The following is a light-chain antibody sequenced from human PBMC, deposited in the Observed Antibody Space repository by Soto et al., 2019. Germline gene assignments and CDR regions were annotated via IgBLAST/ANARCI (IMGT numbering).Light chain of an antibody. CDR1: QSVSSSY. CDR2: GAS. CDR3: QQYGSSPPYT. J-gene: IGKJ2*01. V-gene: IGKV3-20*01. Sequence: EIVLTQSPGTLSLSPGERVNLSCRASQSVSSSYLAWYQQKPGQAPRLLIYGASSRATGIPDRFSGSGFGTDFTLTISRLEPGDFAVYYCQQYGSSPPYTFGKGTKLGIK.